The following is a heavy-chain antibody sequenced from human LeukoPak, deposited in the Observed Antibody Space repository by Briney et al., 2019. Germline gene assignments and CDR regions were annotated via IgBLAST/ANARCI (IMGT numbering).Heavy chain of an antibody. CDR1: GDSVSSNSAA. D-gene: IGHD3-10*01. V-gene: IGHV6-1*01. Sequence: SQTLSLTCAISGDSVSSNSAAWNWIRQSPSRGLGWLGRTYYRSKWYNDYAVSVKSRITINPDTSKNQFSLQLNSVTPEDTAVYYCARTRRVRGVIIYYYYYMDVWGKGTTVTVSS. CDR2: TYYRSKWYN. CDR3: ARTRRVRGVIIYYYYYMDV. J-gene: IGHJ6*03.